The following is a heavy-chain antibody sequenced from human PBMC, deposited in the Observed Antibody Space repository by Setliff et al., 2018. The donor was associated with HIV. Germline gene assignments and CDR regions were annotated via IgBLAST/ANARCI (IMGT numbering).Heavy chain of an antibody. CDR2: INHSGST. CDR3: ASIELAAMVPVDY. Sequence: SETLSLTCAVYGGSFSGYYWSWIRQPPGKGLEWIGEINHSGSTNYNPSLKSRVAISVDTSKNQFSLRLSSVTAEDTAVYYCASIELAAMVPVDYWGQGTLVTVSS. V-gene: IGHV4-34*01. J-gene: IGHJ4*02. CDR1: GGSFSGYY. D-gene: IGHD5-18*01.